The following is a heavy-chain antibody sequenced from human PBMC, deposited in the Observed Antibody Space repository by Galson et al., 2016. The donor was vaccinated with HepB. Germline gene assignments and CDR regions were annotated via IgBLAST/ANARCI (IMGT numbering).Heavy chain of an antibody. J-gene: IGHJ5*02. CDR1: GFTFSSYW. Sequence: SLRLSCAASGFTFSSYWMHWVRQVPGKGLVWVSHINTDGSSTRYADSVKGRFTISRDNAKNTLYLQINSLRAEDTAVYYCVRDRLATNWFDPWGQGTLVTVSS. CDR2: INTDGSST. CDR3: VRDRLATNWFDP. V-gene: IGHV3-74*01. D-gene: IGHD2-8*01.